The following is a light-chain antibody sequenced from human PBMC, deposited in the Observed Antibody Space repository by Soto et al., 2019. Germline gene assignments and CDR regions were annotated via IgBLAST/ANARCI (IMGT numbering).Light chain of an antibody. Sequence: EIVLTQSPGTLSLSPGERATLSCRTSQSVNRAYFAWYQQKAGQTPRLLIYGASNRTTGIPDRFSGTGSGTDSIFTISRLEPEDTSVYYCQQDSNPPRMYSFGQGTKLEI. CDR1: QSVNRAY. CDR2: GAS. V-gene: IGKV3-20*01. CDR3: QQDSNPPRMYS. J-gene: IGKJ2*03.